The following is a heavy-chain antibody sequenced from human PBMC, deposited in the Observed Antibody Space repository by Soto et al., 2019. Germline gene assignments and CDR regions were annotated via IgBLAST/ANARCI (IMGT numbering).Heavy chain of an antibody. Sequence: SETLSLTCAVYGGSFSGYYWSWIRQPPGKGLEWIGEINHSGSTNYNPSLKSRVTISVDTSKNQFSLKLGSVTAADTAVYYCARAGPYDFWSGYYGSGPFDYWGQGTLVTVSS. CDR1: GGSFSGYY. CDR3: ARAGPYDFWSGYYGSGPFDY. J-gene: IGHJ4*02. CDR2: INHSGST. V-gene: IGHV4-34*01. D-gene: IGHD3-3*01.